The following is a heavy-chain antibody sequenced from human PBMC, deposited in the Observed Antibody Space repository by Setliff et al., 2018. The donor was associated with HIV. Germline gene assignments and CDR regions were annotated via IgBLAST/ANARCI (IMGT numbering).Heavy chain of an antibody. CDR1: GGSISSYY. V-gene: IGHV4-59*01. J-gene: IGHJ6*03. CDR3: ARAYGFSSSSHYYYYYMDV. Sequence: SETLSLTCTVSGGSISSYYWSWIRQPPGKGLEWIGYIYTSGSTSYNPSLKSRVTVLVDTSKNQVSLKLRSVTAADTAVYYCARAYGFSSSSHYYYYYMDVWGKGTTVTVSS. CDR2: IYTSGST. D-gene: IGHD6-6*01.